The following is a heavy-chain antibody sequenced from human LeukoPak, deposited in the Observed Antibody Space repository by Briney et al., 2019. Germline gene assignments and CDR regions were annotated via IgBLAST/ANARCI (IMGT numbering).Heavy chain of an antibody. J-gene: IGHJ5*02. V-gene: IGHV4-4*07. CDR2: IYTSGST. CDR1: GGSFSGYY. CDR3: ARDLDYTYRWFDP. D-gene: IGHD4-11*01. Sequence: PSETLSLTCAVYGGSFSGYYWSWIRQPAGKGLEWIGRIYTSGSTNYNPSLKSRVTMSVDTSKNQFSLKLRSVTAADTAVYYCARDLDYTYRWFDPWGQGTLVTVSS.